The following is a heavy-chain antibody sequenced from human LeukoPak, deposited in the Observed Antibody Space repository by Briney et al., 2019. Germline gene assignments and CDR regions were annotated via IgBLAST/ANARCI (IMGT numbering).Heavy chain of an antibody. J-gene: IGHJ3*02. CDR3: AKQVPRNNAFDI. Sequence: GGSLRLSCAASGFTFSSYAMSWVRQAPGKGLEWVSAISGSGGSTYYADSVKGRFTISRDTSKNTLYMQMNTLRAEDTAVYYCAKQVPRNNAFDIWGQGTMVTVSS. D-gene: IGHD1/OR15-1a*01. CDR1: GFTFSSYA. V-gene: IGHV3-23*01. CDR2: ISGSGGST.